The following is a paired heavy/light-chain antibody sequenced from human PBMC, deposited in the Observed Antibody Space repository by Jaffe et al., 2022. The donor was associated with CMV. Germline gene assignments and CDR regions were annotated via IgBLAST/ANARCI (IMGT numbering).Light chain of an antibody. CDR1: SSDVGGYTY. Sequence: QSALTQPPSASGSPGQSVSISCTGTSSDVGGYTYVSWYQQHPGKVPKLLIYEVHKRPSGVPDRFSGSKSGNTASLTVSRLQAEDEADYYCSSYAGTSTPVVFGGGTKLTVL. CDR2: EVH. CDR3: SSYAGTSTPVV. V-gene: IGLV2-8*01. J-gene: IGLJ2*01.
Heavy chain of an antibody. Sequence: EVQLVDSGGGLVEPGGSLRLSCAASGFTFNNFAIAWVRQVPGKGLEWVSGISGSGGKTYYADSVKGRFTVTRDNSKNTLFLQMNRLTAEDTAVYYCAKVGFSGWYGGFDYWGQGTLVTV. V-gene: IGHV3-23*04. J-gene: IGHJ4*02. CDR2: ISGSGGKT. CDR1: GFTFNNFA. D-gene: IGHD6-19*01. CDR3: AKVGFSGWYGGFDY.